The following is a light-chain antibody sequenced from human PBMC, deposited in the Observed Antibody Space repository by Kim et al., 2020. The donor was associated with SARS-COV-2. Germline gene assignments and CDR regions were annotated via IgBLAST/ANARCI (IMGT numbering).Light chain of an antibody. V-gene: IGKV1-39*01. Sequence: SASVGDRVTITGRASQSISSYLNWYQQKPGKAPKLLIYAASSLQSGVPSRFSGSGSGTDFTLTISSLQPEDFATYYCQQSYSTPQTFGQGTKLEIK. CDR1: QSISSY. CDR3: QQSYSTPQT. CDR2: AAS. J-gene: IGKJ2*01.